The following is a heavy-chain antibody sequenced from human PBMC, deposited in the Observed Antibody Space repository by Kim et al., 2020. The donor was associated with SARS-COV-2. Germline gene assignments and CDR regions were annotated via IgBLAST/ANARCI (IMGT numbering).Heavy chain of an antibody. CDR3: TTEENKWVPLDHDPN. V-gene: IGHV3-15*01. CDR2: IKSKTDGGTT. CDR1: GFTFSNAW. J-gene: IGHJ4*02. Sequence: GGSLRLSCAASGFTFSNAWMSWVRQAPGKGLEWVGRIKSKTDGGTTDYAAPVKGRFTISRDDSKNTLYLQMNSLKTEDTAVYYCTTEENKWVPLDHDPNWGQGTLVTVSS. D-gene: IGHD2-8*01.